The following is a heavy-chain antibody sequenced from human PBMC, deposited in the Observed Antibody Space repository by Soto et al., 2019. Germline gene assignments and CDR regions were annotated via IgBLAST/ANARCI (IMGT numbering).Heavy chain of an antibody. CDR3: ARGLAADYGDYVYLDH. J-gene: IGHJ4*02. CDR2: MSFDGSHK. Sequence: QVHLVESGGGVVQPGRSLRLSCAASGFTFSRYAMHWVCQAPGKGLEWVAVMSFDGSHKYYADSVKGPFTISRDNSKNTLYLQMNSLRADDTAVYYCARGLAADYGDYVYLDHWGQGTLVTVSS. D-gene: IGHD4-17*01. CDR1: GFTFSRYA. V-gene: IGHV3-30-3*01.